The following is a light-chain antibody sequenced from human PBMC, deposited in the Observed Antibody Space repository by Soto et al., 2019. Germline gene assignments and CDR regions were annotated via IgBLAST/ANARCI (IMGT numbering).Light chain of an antibody. Sequence: EIVLTQTPGTLSLSPVARATLSCRASQNVYTKYLAWSQFKPGQSPSIIIFGASGRATGMPDRFSGSGCGTDFTITISRLEPEDFAVYYCQQYDSLSWTFGEGTKVDIK. J-gene: IGKJ1*01. CDR1: QNVYTKY. V-gene: IGKV3-20*01. CDR2: GAS. CDR3: QQYDSLSWT.